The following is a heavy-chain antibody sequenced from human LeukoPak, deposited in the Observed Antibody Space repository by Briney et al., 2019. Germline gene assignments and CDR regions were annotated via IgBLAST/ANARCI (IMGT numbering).Heavy chain of an antibody. V-gene: IGHV3-9*01. CDR3: TKVTDWRTGFVY. D-gene: IGHD3-9*01. CDR1: GFTFDGYG. Sequence: PGRSLRLSCAASGFTFDGYGMYWVRLAPGKGLEWVSGITWNSDDMAYADSVKGRFTISRDNAKNCLYLQMNSLRVDDTALYYCTKVTDWRTGFVYWGQGTLVTVSS. CDR2: ITWNSDDM. J-gene: IGHJ4*02.